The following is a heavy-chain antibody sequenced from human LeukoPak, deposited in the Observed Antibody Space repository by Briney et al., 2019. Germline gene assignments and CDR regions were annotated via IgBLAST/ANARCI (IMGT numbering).Heavy chain of an antibody. J-gene: IGHJ6*03. CDR2: ISAYNGNT. V-gene: IGHV1-18*01. D-gene: IGHD2-2*01. CDR1: GYTFTSYG. CDR3: ARDSPIVVVPAANYYMDV. Sequence: ASVKVSCKASGYTFTSYGISWVRQAPGQGLEWMGWISAYNGNTNYAQKLQGRVTMTTDTSTSTAYMELRSLRSEDTAVYYCARDSPIVVVPAANYYMDVWGKGTTVTVSS.